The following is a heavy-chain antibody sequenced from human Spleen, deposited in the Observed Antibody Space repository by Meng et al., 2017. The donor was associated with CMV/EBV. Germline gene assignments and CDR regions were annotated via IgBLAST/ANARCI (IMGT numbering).Heavy chain of an antibody. V-gene: IGHV5-51*01. Sequence: GYSFTSYWIAWVRQMPGKGLEWMGIIYPGDSDTTYSPSFQGQVTISADKSISTTYLQWSSLKASDTAIYYCARQLDTRTWDNWFDPWGQGTLVTVSS. D-gene: IGHD2-2*01. CDR2: IYPGDSDT. CDR3: ARQLDTRTWDNWFDP. J-gene: IGHJ5*02. CDR1: GYSFTSYW.